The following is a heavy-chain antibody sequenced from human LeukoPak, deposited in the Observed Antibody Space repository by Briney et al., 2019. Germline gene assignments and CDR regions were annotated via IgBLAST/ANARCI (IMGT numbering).Heavy chain of an antibody. CDR3: ARIRGSYFQRFHFDY. V-gene: IGHV4-39*01. J-gene: IGHJ4*02. CDR2: IYYSGST. Sequence: SETLSLTCTVSGGSISSSSYYWGWIRQPPGKGLEWIGSIYYSGSTYYNPSLKSRVTIFVDTSKNQFSLKLSPVTAADTAVYYCARIRGSYFQRFHFDYWGQGTLVTVSS. CDR1: GGSISSSSYY. D-gene: IGHD1-26*01.